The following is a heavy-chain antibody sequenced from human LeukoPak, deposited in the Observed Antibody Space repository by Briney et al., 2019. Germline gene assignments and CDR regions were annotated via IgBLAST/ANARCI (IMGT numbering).Heavy chain of an antibody. Sequence: SETLSLTCSVSGVPLTSYYWSWIRQSPGRELEWIGYVYYRGDTYYNPALKSRVTLSVDTSTKQFSLRLNSVTAADTAVYYCARYRVEGIDAFDIWGQGTMVAVSS. CDR1: GVPLTSYY. D-gene: IGHD5-24*01. V-gene: IGHV4-59*08. CDR3: ARYRVEGIDAFDI. J-gene: IGHJ3*02. CDR2: VYYRGDT.